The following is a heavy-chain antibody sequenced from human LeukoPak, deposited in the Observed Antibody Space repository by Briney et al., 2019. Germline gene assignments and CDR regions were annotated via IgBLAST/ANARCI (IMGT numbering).Heavy chain of an antibody. Sequence: SVKVSCKASGGTFSSYAISWVRQAPGQGLESMGGIIPIFGTANYAQKFQGRVTITADESTSTAYMELSSLRSEDTAVYYCARSVYYYGSGSYPFDYWGQGTLVTVSS. V-gene: IGHV1-69*13. CDR3: ARSVYYYGSGSYPFDY. J-gene: IGHJ4*02. CDR1: GGTFSSYA. CDR2: IIPIFGTA. D-gene: IGHD3-10*01.